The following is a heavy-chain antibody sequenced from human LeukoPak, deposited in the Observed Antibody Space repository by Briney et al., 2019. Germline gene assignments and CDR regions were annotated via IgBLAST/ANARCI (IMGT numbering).Heavy chain of an antibody. CDR3: ARVSFWSGLKYCPD. D-gene: IGHD3-3*01. J-gene: IGHJ4*02. V-gene: IGHV4-39*07. Sequence: TPSETLSLTCTVSGGSISSSSYYWGWIRQPPGKGLEWIGSIYYSGSTYYNPSLKSRVTISVDASKNQFSLKLSSVTAADTAVYYCARVSFWSGLKYCPDWGQGTLVTVSS. CDR2: IYYSGST. CDR1: GGSISSSSYY.